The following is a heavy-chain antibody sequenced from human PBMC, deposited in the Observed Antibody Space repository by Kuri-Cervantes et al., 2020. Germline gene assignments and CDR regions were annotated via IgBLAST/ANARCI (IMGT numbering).Heavy chain of an antibody. J-gene: IGHJ4*02. CDR2: ISGSGGST. CDR1: GFTFSSYA. CDR3: AKGRSEVYSSGWYEVGDS. V-gene: IGHV3-23*01. D-gene: IGHD6-19*01. Sequence: GGSLRLSCAASGFTFSSYAMSWVRQAPGKGLEWVSAISGSGGSTYYADSVKGRFTISRDNSKNTLYLQMNSLRAEDTAVYYCAKGRSEVYSSGWYEVGDSWGQGTLVTVSS.